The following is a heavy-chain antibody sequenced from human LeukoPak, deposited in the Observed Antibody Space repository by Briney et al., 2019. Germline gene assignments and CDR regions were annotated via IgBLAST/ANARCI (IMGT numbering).Heavy chain of an antibody. V-gene: IGHV1-46*01. CDR2: INPSGGST. CDR3: ARDPAATAGVAAAGSYYFDY. D-gene: IGHD6-13*01. Sequence: GASVKVSCKASGYTFTSYYIHWVRQAPGQGLEWMGIINPSGGSTSYAQKFQGRVTITADKSTSTAYMELSSLRSEDTAVYYCARDPAATAGVAAAGSYYFDYWGQGTLVTVSS. J-gene: IGHJ4*02. CDR1: GYTFTSYY.